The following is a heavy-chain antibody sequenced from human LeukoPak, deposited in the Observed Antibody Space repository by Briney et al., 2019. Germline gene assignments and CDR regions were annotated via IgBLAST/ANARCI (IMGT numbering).Heavy chain of an antibody. CDR3: ARACGGDCDDAFDI. D-gene: IGHD2-21*02. J-gene: IGHJ3*02. Sequence: SETLSLTCAVSGGSISSGGYSWSWDRQPPGKGLEWIGYIYYSGSTYYNPSLKSRVTISVDTSKNQFSLKLSSVTAADTAVYYCARACGGDCDDAFDIWGQGTMVTVSS. V-gene: IGHV4-30-2*01. CDR1: GGSISSGGYS. CDR2: IYYSGST.